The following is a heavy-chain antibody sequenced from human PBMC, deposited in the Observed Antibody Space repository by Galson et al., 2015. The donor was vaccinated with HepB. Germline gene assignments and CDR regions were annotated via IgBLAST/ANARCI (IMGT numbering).Heavy chain of an antibody. CDR1: GFTFSSYG. J-gene: IGHJ4*02. CDR3: ARDLGGSYYLDY. V-gene: IGHV3-33*01. D-gene: IGHD1-26*01. Sequence: SLRLSCAASGFTFSSYGMHWVCQAPGKGLEWVAVIWYDGSNKYYADSVKGRFTISRDNSKNTLYLQMNSLRAEDTAVYYCARDLGGSYYLDYWGQGTLVTVSS. CDR2: IWYDGSNK.